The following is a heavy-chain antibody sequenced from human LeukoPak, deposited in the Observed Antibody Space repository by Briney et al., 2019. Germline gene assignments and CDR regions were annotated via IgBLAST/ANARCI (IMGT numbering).Heavy chain of an antibody. CDR1: GGSISSYY. J-gene: IGHJ4*02. D-gene: IGHD6-19*01. V-gene: IGHV4-30-4*01. CDR2: IYYSGST. Sequence: TSSETLSLTCTVSGGSISSYYWSWIRQPPGKGLEWIGYIYYSGSTYYNPSLKSRVTISVDTSKNQFSLKLSSVTAADTAVYYCARDRPGYSSGWDVDWGQGTLVTVSS. CDR3: ARDRPGYSSGWDVD.